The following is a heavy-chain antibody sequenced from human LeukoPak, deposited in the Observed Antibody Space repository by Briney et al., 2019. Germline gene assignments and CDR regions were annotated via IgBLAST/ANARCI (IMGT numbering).Heavy chain of an antibody. J-gene: IGHJ4*02. D-gene: IGHD1-26*01. Sequence: GGSLRLSCAASGFTFSSYSMNWVRQAPGKGLEWVSSISSSSSYIYYADSVKGRFIISRDNSKNTLYLQMNSLRAEDTAVFYCAKALVGAILGGRGFDYWGQGTLVSVSS. CDR1: GFTFSSYS. V-gene: IGHV3-21*04. CDR3: AKALVGAILGGRGFDY. CDR2: ISSSSSYI.